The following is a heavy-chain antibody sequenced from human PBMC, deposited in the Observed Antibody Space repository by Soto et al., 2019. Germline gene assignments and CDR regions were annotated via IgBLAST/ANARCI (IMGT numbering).Heavy chain of an antibody. D-gene: IGHD6-19*01. Sequence: SETLSLTCTDSGDSVNGPSYVWAWIRQSPGKRLEWIGHIRYSGTTEYHPSLKSRVTISLDTSKNHFSLNLASVTSADSAVYYCARTDHSGGWAAWFWGQGTLVTVSS. J-gene: IGHJ4*02. CDR1: GDSVNGPSYV. CDR3: ARTDHSGGWAAWF. V-gene: IGHV4-61*03. CDR2: IRYSGTT.